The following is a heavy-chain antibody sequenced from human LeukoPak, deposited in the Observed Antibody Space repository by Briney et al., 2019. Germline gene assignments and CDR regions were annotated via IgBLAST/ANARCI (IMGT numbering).Heavy chain of an antibody. D-gene: IGHD3-9*01. CDR3: ALRRDILTGYYT. J-gene: IGHJ5*02. Sequence: GGSLRLSCAASGFTVSSNYMSWVRQAPGKGLEWVSVIYSGGSTYYADSVKGRFTISRDNSKNTLYLQMNSLRAEDTAVYYCALRRDILTGYYTWGQGTRVTVSS. CDR1: GFTVSSNY. V-gene: IGHV3-53*01. CDR2: IYSGGST.